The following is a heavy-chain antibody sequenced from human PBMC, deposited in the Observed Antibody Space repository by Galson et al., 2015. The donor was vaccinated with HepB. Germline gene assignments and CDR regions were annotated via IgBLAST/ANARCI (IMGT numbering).Heavy chain of an antibody. D-gene: IGHD3-10*01. CDR3: AREGVLLWFGEPERDYYYYYGMDV. J-gene: IGHJ6*02. CDR1: GFTFSSYS. V-gene: IGHV3-21*01. CDR2: ISSSSSYI. Sequence: SLRLSCAASGFTFSSYSMNWVRQAPGKGLEWVSSISSSSSYIYYADSVKGRFTISRDNAKNSLYLQMNSLRAEDTAVYYCAREGVLLWFGEPERDYYYYYGMDVWGQGTTVTVSS.